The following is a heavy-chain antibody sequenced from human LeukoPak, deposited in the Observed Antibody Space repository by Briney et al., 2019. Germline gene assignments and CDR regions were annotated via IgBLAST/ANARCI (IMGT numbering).Heavy chain of an antibody. V-gene: IGHV4-38-2*02. J-gene: IGHJ4*02. CDR2: VSHRGST. CDR1: GYSISNGYY. Sequence: SETLSLTCTVSGYSISNGYYWGWIRQSPGKGLEWVGSVSHRGSTYYNPSLRSRVTISVDRSKQKFSLRLTSVTAADTAVYFCARGAEYYAIWRGYAAYSDYWGQGTLVTVSS. D-gene: IGHD3-3*01. CDR3: ARGAEYYAIWRGYAAYSDY.